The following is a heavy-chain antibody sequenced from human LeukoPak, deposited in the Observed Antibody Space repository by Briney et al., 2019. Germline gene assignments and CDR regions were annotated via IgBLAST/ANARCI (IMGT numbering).Heavy chain of an antibody. D-gene: IGHD3-10*01. Sequence: PSETLSLTCTVSGGSISSYYWSWIRQPAGKGLEWIGRIYTSGSTNYNPSLKSRVTMSVDTSKNHFSLKLSSVTAADTAVYYCAGTYYYGSGYHMDVWGKGTTVTISS. CDR3: AGTYYYGSGYHMDV. J-gene: IGHJ6*03. CDR1: GGSISSYY. CDR2: IYTSGST. V-gene: IGHV4-4*07.